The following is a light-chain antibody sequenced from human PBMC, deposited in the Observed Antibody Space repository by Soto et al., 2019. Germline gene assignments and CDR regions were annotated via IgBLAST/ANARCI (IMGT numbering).Light chain of an antibody. CDR1: QGINSNY. CDR3: QQYDNSLYT. CDR2: GAS. Sequence: EIVLTQSPGTLSLSPGERATLSCRASQGINSNYLAWYQQKHGQPPRLLIYGASTRATGIPDMFSGSASGTDFTLTISRLEPEDFAVFYCQQYDNSLYTFGQGTKLEIK. V-gene: IGKV3-20*01. J-gene: IGKJ2*01.